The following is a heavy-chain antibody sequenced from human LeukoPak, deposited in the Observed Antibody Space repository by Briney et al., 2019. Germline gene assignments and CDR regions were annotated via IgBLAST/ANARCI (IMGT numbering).Heavy chain of an antibody. CDR3: ARASYDSSGYYFQLGYFDY. J-gene: IGHJ4*02. CDR1: GFTFSSYS. V-gene: IGHV3-21*01. D-gene: IGHD3-22*01. CDR2: ISSSSSYI. Sequence: GGSLRLSCAASGFTFSSYSMNWVRQAPGKGLEWVSSISSSSSYIYYADSVKGRFTISRDNAKNSLYLQVNSLRAEDTAVYYCARASYDSSGYYFQLGYFDYWGQGTLVTVSS.